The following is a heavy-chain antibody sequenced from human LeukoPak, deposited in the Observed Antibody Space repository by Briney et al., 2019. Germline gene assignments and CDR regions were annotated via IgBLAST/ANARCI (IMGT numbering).Heavy chain of an antibody. D-gene: IGHD3-3*01. Sequence: PGGSLRLSCVASGFTFSNFGMHWVRQAPGKGLEWVAFIRDYGSSQYYADSVRGRFTISRDNSKNTVSLQMNSLTAADTAVYFCARRGDYWSGVYTTSLDSWGQGTLVTVSS. V-gene: IGHV3-30*02. CDR1: GFTFSNFG. CDR3: ARRGDYWSGVYTTSLDS. CDR2: IRDYGSSQ. J-gene: IGHJ4*02.